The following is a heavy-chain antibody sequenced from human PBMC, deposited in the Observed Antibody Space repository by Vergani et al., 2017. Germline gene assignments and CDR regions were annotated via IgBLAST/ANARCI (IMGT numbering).Heavy chain of an antibody. CDR1: GFTFSSYG. Sequence: QVQLVESAGGVVQPGGSLRLSCAASGFTFSSYGMHWVRPAPGKGREWVAFIRYDGSNKYYADSVKGRFTISRDNSKNTLYLQMNSLRAEDTAVYYCAKSPYDILTGYLDFDYWGQGTLVTVSS. D-gene: IGHD3-9*01. CDR3: AKSPYDILTGYLDFDY. CDR2: IRYDGSNK. J-gene: IGHJ4*02. V-gene: IGHV3-30*02.